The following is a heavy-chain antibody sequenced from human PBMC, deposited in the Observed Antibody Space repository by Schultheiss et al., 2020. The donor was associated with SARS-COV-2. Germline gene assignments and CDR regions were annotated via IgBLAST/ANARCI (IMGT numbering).Heavy chain of an antibody. Sequence: GESLKISCAASGFTFSSYDMSWVRQAPGKGLEWVSTISGSGGRTYFADSVKGRFTISRDNSKNTLYLQMNSLRAEDTAVYYCAKERDEYSYGYFQHWGQGTLVTVSS. CDR3: AKERDEYSYGYFQH. V-gene: IGHV3-23*01. J-gene: IGHJ1*01. D-gene: IGHD5-18*01. CDR2: ISGSGGRT. CDR1: GFTFSSYD.